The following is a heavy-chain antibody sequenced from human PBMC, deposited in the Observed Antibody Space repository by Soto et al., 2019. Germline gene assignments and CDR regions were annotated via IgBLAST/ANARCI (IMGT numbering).Heavy chain of an antibody. CDR1: GFTFSNFW. J-gene: IGHJ4*02. Sequence: EVQLVESGGGLVQPGGSLRLSCAASGFTFSNFWMSWVRQAPGEALEWVASIKSDGSERSHVDAVRGRFSISRDNARNSLHLPMNSIRVDDTAVYYCARDVIWCPGSLVSVPS. CDR2: IKSDGSER. CDR3: ARDVI. V-gene: IGHV3-7*05.